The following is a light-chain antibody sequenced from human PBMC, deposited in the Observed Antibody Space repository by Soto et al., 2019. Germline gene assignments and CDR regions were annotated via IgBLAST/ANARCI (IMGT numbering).Light chain of an antibody. CDR2: DVS. J-gene: IGLJ1*01. Sequence: QSALTQHASVSGSPGQSITISCTGTSSDVGGYKYVYWYQQHPGKAPKLMIYDVSNRPSGVSNRFSGSKSGNTASLTISGLQDEDDADYYCSSYTSRSTLVFGTGTKLTVL. CDR3: SSYTSRSTLV. CDR1: SSDVGGYKY. V-gene: IGLV2-14*01.